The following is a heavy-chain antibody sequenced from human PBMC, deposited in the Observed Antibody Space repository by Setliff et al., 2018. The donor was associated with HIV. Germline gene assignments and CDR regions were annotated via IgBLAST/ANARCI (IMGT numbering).Heavy chain of an antibody. J-gene: IGHJ4*02. D-gene: IGHD5-12*01. Sequence: SETLSLTCSVSGGSVSSTSNYWGWIRQPPGKGLGWIGSIYYSGSTYYNPSLKSRVTISVDTPKNQFSLKLSSVTAADTAVYYCARVQVGGYNFYFDYRGQGTLVTVSS. CDR2: IYYSGST. CDR1: GGSVSSTSNY. V-gene: IGHV4-39*01. CDR3: ARVQVGGYNFYFDY.